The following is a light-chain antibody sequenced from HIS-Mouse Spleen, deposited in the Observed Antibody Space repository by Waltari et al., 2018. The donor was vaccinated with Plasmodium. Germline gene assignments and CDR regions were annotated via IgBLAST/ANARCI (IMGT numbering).Light chain of an antibody. V-gene: IGKV3-15*01. CDR2: GAS. J-gene: IGKJ3*01. CDR3: QQYNNWSFT. Sequence: EIVMTQSPATLSVSPGERATLSCRANQSVSSNLAWYQQKPGQAPRHLIYGASTRSTGIPARFSGSGSGTEFTLTISSLQSEDVAVYYCQQYNNWSFTFGPGTKVDIK. CDR1: QSVSSN.